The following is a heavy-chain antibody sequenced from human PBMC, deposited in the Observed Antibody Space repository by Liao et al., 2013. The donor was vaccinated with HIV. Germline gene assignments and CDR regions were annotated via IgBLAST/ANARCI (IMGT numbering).Heavy chain of an antibody. CDR3: ARERRINWFDAFDI. V-gene: IGHV4-34*01. CDR1: GGSFSGYY. Sequence: QVQLQQWGAGLLKPSETLSLTCAVYGGSFSGYYWSWIRQPPGKGLEWIGEINHSGSTNYNPSLKSRVTISVDTSKNQFSLKLSSVTAADTAVYYCARERRINWFDAFDIWGQGTMVTVSS. D-gene: IGHD1-20*01. J-gene: IGHJ3*02. CDR2: INHSGST.